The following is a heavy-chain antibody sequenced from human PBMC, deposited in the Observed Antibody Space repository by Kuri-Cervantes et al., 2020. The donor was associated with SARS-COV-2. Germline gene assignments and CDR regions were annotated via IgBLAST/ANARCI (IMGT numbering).Heavy chain of an antibody. CDR2: IYSGGST. V-gene: IGHV3-53*05. Sequence: GGSLRLSCAASGFTVSSNYMSWVRQAPGKGLEWVSVIYSGGSTYYADSVKGRFTISRDNSKNTLYLQMSSLRAEDTAVYYCVRSGAVAGTFDYWGQGTLVTVSS. CDR1: GFTVSSNY. D-gene: IGHD6-19*01. CDR3: VRSGAVAGTFDY. J-gene: IGHJ4*02.